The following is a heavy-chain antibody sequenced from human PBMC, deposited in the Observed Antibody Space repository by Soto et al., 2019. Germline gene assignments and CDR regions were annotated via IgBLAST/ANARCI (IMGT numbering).Heavy chain of an antibody. CDR1: GFTFSSYD. Sequence: EVQLVESGGGLVQPGGSLRLSCAASGFTFSSYDMHWVRQATGKGLEWVSAIGTAGDTYYPGSVKGRFTISRENAKNSLYLQVNSLRAGDTAVYYCAREDVKNDAFDIWGQGTMVTVSS. V-gene: IGHV3-13*01. J-gene: IGHJ3*02. CDR3: AREDVKNDAFDI. CDR2: IGTAGDT.